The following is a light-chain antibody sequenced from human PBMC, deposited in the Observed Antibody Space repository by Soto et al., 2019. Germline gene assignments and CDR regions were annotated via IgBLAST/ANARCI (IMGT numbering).Light chain of an antibody. Sequence: DIQMTQSPSSLSASVGDEVTITCRASQTIMTYLNWYQLKPGKPHRLLIYAASSLQSGVPSRFSGSGSGSDVALTISSLQPEDFATYSCQQSYNSPQTFGQGTKVEIK. CDR1: QTIMTY. CDR2: AAS. CDR3: QQSYNSPQT. V-gene: IGKV1-39*01. J-gene: IGKJ1*01.